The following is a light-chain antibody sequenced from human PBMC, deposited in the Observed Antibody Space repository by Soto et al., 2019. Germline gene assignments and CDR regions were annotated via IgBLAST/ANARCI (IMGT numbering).Light chain of an antibody. CDR1: QSLLHITGETF. CDR2: EVS. J-gene: IGKJ5*01. Sequence: DVVMTQSPLSLSVTPGQPASISCKSSQSLLHITGETFLFWYLQKPGQSPQLLIYEVSTRVSGVPDRFSGSGSGTDFTLEISRVETDDVGIYYCMQSTQLPPTFGQGTRLA. V-gene: IGKV2D-29*02. CDR3: MQSTQLPPT.